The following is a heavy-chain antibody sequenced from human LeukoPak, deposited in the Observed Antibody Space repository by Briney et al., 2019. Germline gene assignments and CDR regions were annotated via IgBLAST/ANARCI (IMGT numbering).Heavy chain of an antibody. Sequence: GGSLRLSCAASGFTFSSYSMNWVRQAAGKGLEWVSYITGSSSTINYADSVKGRFTISRDKAKNSLHLQMNSLRAEDTAVYYCARDGGSSWYFDYWGQGTLATVSS. CDR2: ITGSSSTI. CDR1: GFTFSSYS. D-gene: IGHD6-13*01. J-gene: IGHJ4*02. V-gene: IGHV3-48*01. CDR3: ARDGGSSWYFDY.